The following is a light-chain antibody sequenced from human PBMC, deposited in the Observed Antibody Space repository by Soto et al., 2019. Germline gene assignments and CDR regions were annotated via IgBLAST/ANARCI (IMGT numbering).Light chain of an antibody. J-gene: IGLJ2*01. CDR1: SSDL. V-gene: IGLV2-14*03. CDR3: SSYTSSNTLVV. CDR2: DVS. Sequence: QSALTQPVSVSGSPGQSITISCTGTSSDLVSWYQQHPGKAPKLMIYDVSNRPSGVSNRFSGSKSGSTASLTISGLQAEDEADYYCSSYTSSNTLVVFGTGTKLTVL.